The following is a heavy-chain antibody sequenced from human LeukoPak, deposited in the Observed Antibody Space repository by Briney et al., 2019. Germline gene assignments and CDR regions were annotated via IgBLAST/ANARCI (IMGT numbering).Heavy chain of an antibody. CDR2: ISYDGSQK. CDR1: GFIFSSYT. V-gene: IGHV3-30-3*01. J-gene: IGHJ6*02. Sequence: GGSLRLSCAASGFIFSSYTMHWVRQAPGKGLEWVALISYDGSQKYDADFVEGRFTISRDNAKNSLYLQMNSLRAEDTALYYCAKDGGGDGMDVWGQGTTVTVSS. CDR3: AKDGGGDGMDV. D-gene: IGHD2-21*01.